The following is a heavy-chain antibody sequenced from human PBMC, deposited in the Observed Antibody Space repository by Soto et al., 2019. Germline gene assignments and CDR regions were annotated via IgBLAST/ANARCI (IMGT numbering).Heavy chain of an antibody. CDR1: GASISGYY. D-gene: IGHD1-1*01. J-gene: IGHJ5*02. Sequence: QVQLQESGPGLVKPSETLSLTCTVSGASISGYYWSWIPKSAGKGLEGIGRIYATGTTDYNPSLKSRVMMSVDTCKKQFSLRLRSVTAADTAVYYCVRDGTKTLRDCFDPWGQGISVTVSS. CDR2: IYATGTT. CDR3: VRDGTKTLRDCFDP. V-gene: IGHV4-4*07.